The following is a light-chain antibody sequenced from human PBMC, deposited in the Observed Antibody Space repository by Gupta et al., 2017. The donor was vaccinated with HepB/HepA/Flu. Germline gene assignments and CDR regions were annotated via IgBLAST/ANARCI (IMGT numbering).Light chain of an antibody. J-gene: IGKJ4*01. CDR1: QGISSL. CDR2: AAS. Sequence: DIQMTQSPSSVSASVGDRVTITCRASQGISSLLAWYQQKPGKAPTLLIYAASSEQSGVPSRFSGSGSGTXFTLTIXSRQPEDCATYYCQHTNSFPITFGXGTKVEIK. CDR3: QHTNSFPIT. V-gene: IGKV1-12*01.